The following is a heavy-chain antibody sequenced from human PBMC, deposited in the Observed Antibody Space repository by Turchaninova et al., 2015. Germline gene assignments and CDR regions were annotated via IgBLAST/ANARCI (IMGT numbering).Heavy chain of an antibody. J-gene: IGHJ5*01. D-gene: IGHD3-16*02. CDR2: ISVGGYT. CDR1: GFTFSNFA. CDR3: TKDYRYGSS. Sequence: EVQLVESGGGLAQPGGSLRLSCVASGFTFSNFALTWVRQAPGKGLEWVSAISVGGYTYYGASVKCRFTISRDNSKNTLYLTMNSLRAEDSGVYYCTKDYRYGSSWGHGTLVIVSS. V-gene: IGHV3-23*04.